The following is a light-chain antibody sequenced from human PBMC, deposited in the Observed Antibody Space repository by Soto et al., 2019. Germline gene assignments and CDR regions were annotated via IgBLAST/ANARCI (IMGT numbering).Light chain of an antibody. CDR2: EVT. CDR3: SSYAGSNNL. V-gene: IGLV2-8*01. J-gene: IGLJ2*01. Sequence: QSVLTQPPSASGSPGQSVTISCTGTSSDVGGYNYVSWYQQHPGKAPKLMIYEVTKRPSGVPDRFSGSKFGNTASLTVSGLQAEDEADYYCSSYAGSNNLFGGGTKLTVL. CDR1: SSDVGGYNY.